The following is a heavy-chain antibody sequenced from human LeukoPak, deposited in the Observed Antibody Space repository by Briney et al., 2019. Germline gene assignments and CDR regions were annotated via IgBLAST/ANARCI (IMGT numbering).Heavy chain of an antibody. V-gene: IGHV3-33*01. CDR1: GFTFSSYG. Sequence: GGSLRLSCAASGFTFSSYGMHWVRQAPGKGLEWVAVIWYDGSNKYYADSVKGRFTISRDNSKNTLYLQMNSLRASDTAMYYCARPSNKRKDLVVVVTTTHPTGAFDIWGQGTMVTVSS. D-gene: IGHD2-15*01. CDR3: ARPSNKRKDLVVVVTTTHPTGAFDI. CDR2: IWYDGSNK. J-gene: IGHJ3*02.